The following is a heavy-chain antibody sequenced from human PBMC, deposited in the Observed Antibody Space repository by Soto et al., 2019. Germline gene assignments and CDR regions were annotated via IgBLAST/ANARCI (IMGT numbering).Heavy chain of an antibody. J-gene: IGHJ4*02. D-gene: IGHD5-18*01. CDR3: ARADGPLPVTLLGF. CDR1: GFTFNNYS. CDR2: INRGGGP. Sequence: EVRLLESGGGLVQPGGSLTLSYATSGFTFNNYSMSWVRQAPGKGLEWVSSINRGGGPYYADSVKGRFTISRDNSKNMLYLRMNSLRADDTAVYFCARADGPLPVTLLGFWGQGTLVTVSS. V-gene: IGHV3-23*01.